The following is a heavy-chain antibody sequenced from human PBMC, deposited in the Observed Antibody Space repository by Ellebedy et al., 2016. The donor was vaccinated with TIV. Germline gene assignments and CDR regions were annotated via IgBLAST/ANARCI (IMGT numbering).Heavy chain of an antibody. V-gene: IGHV3-7*04. Sequence: GESLKIPCAASGFTLSNYWMTWVRQAPGKGLEWVANIKQDGSEIYYVDSVKGRFAISRDNTKNSLYLQMNSLRAEDTALYYCAGGSGFLFDIWGQGTMVTVSS. CDR3: AGGSGFLFDI. CDR1: GFTLSNYW. CDR2: IKQDGSEI. D-gene: IGHD3-22*01. J-gene: IGHJ3*02.